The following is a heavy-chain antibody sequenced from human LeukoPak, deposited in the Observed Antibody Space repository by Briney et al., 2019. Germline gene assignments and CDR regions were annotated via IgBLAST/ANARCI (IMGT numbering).Heavy chain of an antibody. CDR2: IYHSGST. J-gene: IGHJ4*02. Sequence: SQTLSLTCTVSGGSISSYYWSWIRQPPGKGLEWIGEIYHSGSTNYNPSLKSRVTISVDKSKNQFSLTMRAVTAADTALYYCARSEINDYMRFWGQGILVTVSS. CDR1: GGSISSYY. CDR3: ARSEINDYMRF. V-gene: IGHV4-59*08. D-gene: IGHD4-11*01.